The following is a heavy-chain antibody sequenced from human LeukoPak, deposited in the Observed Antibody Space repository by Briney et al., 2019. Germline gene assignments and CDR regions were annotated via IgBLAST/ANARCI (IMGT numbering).Heavy chain of an antibody. CDR1: GFTFGDYA. D-gene: IGHD1-14*01. CDR3: TSERRPEGDRDY. J-gene: IGHJ4*02. Sequence: GGSLRLSCTASGFTFGDYAMSWFRQAPGKGLEWVGFIRSKAYGGTTEYAASVKGRFTISRDDSKSIAYLQMNSLKTEDTAVYYCTSERRPEGDRDYWGQGTLVTVSS. V-gene: IGHV3-49*03. CDR2: IRSKAYGGTT.